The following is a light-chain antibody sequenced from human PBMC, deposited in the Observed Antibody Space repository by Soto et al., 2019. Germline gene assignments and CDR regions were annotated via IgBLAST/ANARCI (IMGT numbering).Light chain of an antibody. J-gene: IGKJ3*01. CDR3: QQYGSALLS. V-gene: IGKV3-20*01. CDR2: AAS. Sequence: EIVLTQSPGTLSLSPGERATLSCRASQSVSSAFLAWYQQKPGQAPRLLIYAASSRATGIPDRFSGSGSGTAFTLAISRLEPEDFEVYYCQQYGSALLSFGPGTKVDIK. CDR1: QSVSSAF.